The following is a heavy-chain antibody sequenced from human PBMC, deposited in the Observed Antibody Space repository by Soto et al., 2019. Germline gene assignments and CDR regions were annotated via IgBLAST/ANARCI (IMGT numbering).Heavy chain of an antibody. Sequence: ASVKVSCKASGGTFSSYAISWVRQAPGQGLEWMGGINPNSGGTNYAQKFQGRVTMTRDTSISTAYMELSRLRSDDTAVYYCARAAPYGDYSYWGQGTLVTVSS. CDR2: INPNSGGT. CDR1: GGTFSSYA. D-gene: IGHD4-17*01. CDR3: ARAAPYGDYSY. V-gene: IGHV1-2*02. J-gene: IGHJ4*02.